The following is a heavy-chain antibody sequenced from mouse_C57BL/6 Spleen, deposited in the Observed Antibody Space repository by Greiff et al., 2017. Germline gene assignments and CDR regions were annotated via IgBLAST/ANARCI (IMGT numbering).Heavy chain of an antibody. CDR1: GFSLSTFGMG. CDR3: ARSTTVVASGAMDY. J-gene: IGHJ4*01. Sequence: QVTLKVSGPGILQPSQTLSLTCSFSGFSLSTFGMGVGWIRQPSGKGLEWLAHIWWDDDKYYNPALKSRLTNSTDTSKNQVFLKIAHVDTADTATYYWARSTTVVASGAMDYWGQGTSVTVSS. D-gene: IGHD1-1*01. CDR2: IWWDDDK. V-gene: IGHV8-8*01.